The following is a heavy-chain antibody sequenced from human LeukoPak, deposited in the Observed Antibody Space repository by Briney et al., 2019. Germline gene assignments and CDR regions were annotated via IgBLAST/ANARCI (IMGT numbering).Heavy chain of an antibody. CDR3: ARFGPGGDYFDY. V-gene: IGHV3-21*01. CDR1: GFTFSSYS. J-gene: IGHJ4*02. D-gene: IGHD3-10*01. CDR2: ISSSSSYI. Sequence: GGSLRLSCAASGFTFSSYSMNWVRQAPGKGLEWVSSISSSSSYICYADSVKGRFTISRDNAKNSLYLQMNSLRAKDTAVYYCARFGPGGDYFDYWGQGTLVTVSS.